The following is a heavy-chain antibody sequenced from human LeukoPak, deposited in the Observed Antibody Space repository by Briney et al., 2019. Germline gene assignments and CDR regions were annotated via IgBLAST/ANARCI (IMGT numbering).Heavy chain of an antibody. CDR3: AKARPAIAARVGSYYYGMDV. CDR1: GFSFSSYG. D-gene: IGHD6-6*01. Sequence: GGSLRLSCAASGFSFSSYGMHWVRQAPGKRLEWVAVISYDGSNKYYADSVKGRFTISRDNSKNTLYLQVNSLRAEDTAVYYCAKARPAIAARVGSYYYGMDVWGQGTTVTVSS. V-gene: IGHV3-30*18. J-gene: IGHJ6*02. CDR2: ISYDGSNK.